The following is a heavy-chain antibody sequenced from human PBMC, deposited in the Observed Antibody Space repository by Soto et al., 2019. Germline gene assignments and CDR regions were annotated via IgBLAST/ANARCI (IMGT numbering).Heavy chain of an antibody. CDR2: ISGSGGST. V-gene: IGHV3-23*01. CDR3: AKQRGYSSGWYGAFDI. D-gene: IGHD6-19*01. J-gene: IGHJ3*02. Sequence: GGSLRLSCAASGFTFPSYAMSWVRQAPGKGLEWVSLISGSGGSTYYADSVKGRFTISRDDSKNAVYLQMDSLRAEDTAVYYCAKQRGYSSGWYGAFDIWGQGTMVTVSS. CDR1: GFTFPSYA.